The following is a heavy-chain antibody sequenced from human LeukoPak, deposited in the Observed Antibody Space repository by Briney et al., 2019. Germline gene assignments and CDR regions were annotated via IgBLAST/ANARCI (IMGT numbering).Heavy chain of an antibody. D-gene: IGHD1-20*01. CDR1: GGTFSSYA. CDR2: IIPIFGTA. V-gene: IGHV1-69*13. J-gene: IGHJ4*02. Sequence: ASVKVSCKASGGTFSSYAISWVRQAPGQGLEWMGGIIPIFGTANYAQKFQGRVTITADESTSTAYMELSSLRSEDTAVYYCARGDNFGRNTAPPDYWGQGTLVTVSS. CDR3: ARGDNFGRNTAPPDY.